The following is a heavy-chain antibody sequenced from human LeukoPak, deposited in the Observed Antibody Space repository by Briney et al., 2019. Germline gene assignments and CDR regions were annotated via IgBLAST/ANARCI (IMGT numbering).Heavy chain of an antibody. J-gene: IGHJ4*02. V-gene: IGHV4-39*07. CDR3: AKEDGEEYSSGWYKRNYFDN. CDR1: GGSISSVKDY. Sequence: SETLSLTCTVSGGSISSVKDYWAWIRQPPGKGLEWIATGDYSGGTYYNPSLESRVTITADMSKNQVSLKLSSVTAADTAVYYCAKEDGEEYSSGWYKRNYFDNWGQGTRVTVSS. CDR2: GDYSGGT. D-gene: IGHD6-19*01.